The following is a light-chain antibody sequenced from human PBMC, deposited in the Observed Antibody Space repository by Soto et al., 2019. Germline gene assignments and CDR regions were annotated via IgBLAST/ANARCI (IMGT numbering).Light chain of an antibody. CDR1: QSLSSW. J-gene: IGKJ2*01. CDR2: KAS. Sequence: DIQMTQSPSTLSASVGDRVTITCRASQSLSSWLAWYQQKPGKAHKLLIYKASILESGVPSRFSGSGSGTEFTLTISSLQPDDFATYYCQQYHSLLSTFGQWTKMEIK. CDR3: QQYHSLLST. V-gene: IGKV1-5*03.